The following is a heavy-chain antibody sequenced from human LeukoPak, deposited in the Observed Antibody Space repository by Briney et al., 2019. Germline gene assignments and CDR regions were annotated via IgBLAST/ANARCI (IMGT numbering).Heavy chain of an antibody. V-gene: IGHV4-34*01. Sequence: PSETLSLTCAVYGGSFSGYYWSWIRQPPGKGLEWIGEINHSGSTNYNPSLKSRVTISVDTSKNQFSLKLSSVTAADTAVYYCASIPVVPAAKKTYYYYGMDVWGQGTTVTVSS. D-gene: IGHD2-2*01. J-gene: IGHJ6*02. CDR2: INHSGST. CDR1: GGSFSGYY. CDR3: ASIPVVPAAKKTYYYYGMDV.